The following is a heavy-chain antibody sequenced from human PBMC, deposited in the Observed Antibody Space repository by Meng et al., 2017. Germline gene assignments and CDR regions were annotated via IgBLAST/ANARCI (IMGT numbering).Heavy chain of an antibody. J-gene: IGHJ3*02. Sequence: GESLKISCAASGFTFSSYAMSWVRQAPGKGLEWVSAISGSGGSTYYADSVKGRFTISRDNSKNTLYLQMNSLRAEDTAVYYCARTVYYDYVWGSYRKDAFDIWGQGTMVT. V-gene: IGHV3-23*01. CDR1: GFTFSSYA. D-gene: IGHD3-16*02. CDR3: ARTVYYDYVWGSYRKDAFDI. CDR2: ISGSGGST.